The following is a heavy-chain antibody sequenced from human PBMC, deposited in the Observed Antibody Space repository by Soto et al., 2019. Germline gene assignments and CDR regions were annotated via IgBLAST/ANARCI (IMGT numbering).Heavy chain of an antibody. D-gene: IGHD7-27*01. CDR3: AKNWNWGSLVH. CDR2: IYYGGST. J-gene: IGHJ4*02. V-gene: IGHV4-61*08. CDR1: GGSISSGGYS. Sequence: SETLSLTCAVSGGSISSGGYSWSWIRQPPGKGLEWIGFIYYGGSTNYNPSLKSRVTISVDTPKNQFSLKLSSVTAADTAVYYCAKNWNWGSLVHWGQGTLVTVSS.